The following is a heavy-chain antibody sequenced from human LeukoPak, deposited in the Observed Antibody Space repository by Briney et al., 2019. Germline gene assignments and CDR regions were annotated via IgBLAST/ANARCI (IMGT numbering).Heavy chain of an antibody. CDR2: ISGSDDST. D-gene: IGHD3-10*01. CDR1: GFTFSSYA. V-gene: IGHV3-23*01. Sequence: GGSLRLSCAASGFTFSSYALTWVRQAPRKGLEWVLAISGSDDSTYYADSVKGRFTISRDNSKNTLYLQMNSLRAEDTAVYFCAKRGVVIRVILVGFHKEAYYFDSWGQGALVTVSS. CDR3: AKRGVVIRVILVGFHKEAYYFDS. J-gene: IGHJ4*02.